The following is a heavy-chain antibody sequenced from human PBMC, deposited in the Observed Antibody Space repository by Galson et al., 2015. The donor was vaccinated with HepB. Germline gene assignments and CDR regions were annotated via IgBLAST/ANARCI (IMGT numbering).Heavy chain of an antibody. D-gene: IGHD3-10*01. Sequence: SLRLSCAASGFTFSSYGMHWVRQAPGKGLEWVAFIRYDGSNKYYADSVKGRFTISRDNSKNTLYLQMNSLRAEDTAVYYCAKAYYYGSGSEAYYYGMDVWGQGTTVTVSS. J-gene: IGHJ6*02. CDR2: IRYDGSNK. CDR1: GFTFSSYG. CDR3: AKAYYYGSGSEAYYYGMDV. V-gene: IGHV3-30*02.